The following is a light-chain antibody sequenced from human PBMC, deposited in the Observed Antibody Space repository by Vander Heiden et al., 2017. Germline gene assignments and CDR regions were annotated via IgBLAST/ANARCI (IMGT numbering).Light chain of an antibody. CDR1: QDVSNW. Sequence: DTYMTQSPSSLSASVGDRVTITCRASQDVSNWLNWYQQKPGKAPKLLIYEASNLETGVPSRFSGSGSGTDFTFTISSLQPEDIATYYCQQYDNHSFTFGGGTKVEIK. CDR2: EAS. J-gene: IGKJ4*01. CDR3: QQYDNHSFT. V-gene: IGKV1-33*01.